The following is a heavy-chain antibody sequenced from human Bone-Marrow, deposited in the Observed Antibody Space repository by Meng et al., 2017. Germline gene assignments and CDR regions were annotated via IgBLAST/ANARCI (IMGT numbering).Heavy chain of an antibody. Sequence: GESLKISCAASGFTFSSYWMSWVRQAPGKGLEWVANIKQDGSEKYYVDSAKGRFTISRDNAKNSLYLQMNSLRAEDTAVYYCVRGGRDGYNYFSYWGQGTLVTVSS. D-gene: IGHD5-24*01. CDR2: IKQDGSEK. V-gene: IGHV3-7*01. CDR3: VRGGRDGYNYFSY. CDR1: GFTFSSYW. J-gene: IGHJ4*02.